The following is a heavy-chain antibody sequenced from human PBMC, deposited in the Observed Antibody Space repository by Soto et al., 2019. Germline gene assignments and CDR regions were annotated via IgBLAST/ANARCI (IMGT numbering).Heavy chain of an antibody. CDR2: IWYDGSNE. Sequence: QVQLVESGGGVVQPGRSLRLSCAASGFTFRNYGMHWVRQDPGKGLEWVAVIWYDGSNENYADSVKGRFTISRDNSKNTLFLQMNSLRAEDTAVYHCARDGADTYPPDYWGQGTLVTVSS. V-gene: IGHV3-33*01. D-gene: IGHD6-19*01. J-gene: IGHJ4*02. CDR1: GFTFRNYG. CDR3: ARDGADTYPPDY.